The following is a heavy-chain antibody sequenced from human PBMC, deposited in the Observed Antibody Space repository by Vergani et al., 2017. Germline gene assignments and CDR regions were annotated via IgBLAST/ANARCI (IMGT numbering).Heavy chain of an antibody. J-gene: IGHJ4*02. V-gene: IGHV3-23*04. Sequence: EVQLVESGGDLAQPGGSLRLSCVASGFTFSSHAMSWVRQGHGQGLEWVSSIKNTGDSTHYADSVKGRFTISRDNSKNTLYLQMNSLRVEDTAVYYCGRGSDNYNWGQGTLVTVSS. D-gene: IGHD5-24*01. CDR1: GFTFSSHA. CDR2: IKNTGDST. CDR3: GRGSDNYN.